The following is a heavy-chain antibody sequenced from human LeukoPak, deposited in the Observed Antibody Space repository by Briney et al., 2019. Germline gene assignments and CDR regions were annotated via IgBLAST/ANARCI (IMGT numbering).Heavy chain of an antibody. D-gene: IGHD2-21*02. CDR1: GGSISSSSYY. Sequence: SETLSLTCTVSGGSISSSSYYWGWIRQPPGKGLEWIGYIYYSGSTNYNPSLKSRVTISVDTSKNQFSLKLSSVTAADTAVYYCAAGPATGDPEYFQHWGQGTLVTVSS. J-gene: IGHJ1*01. V-gene: IGHV4-61*05. CDR3: AAGPATGDPEYFQH. CDR2: IYYSGST.